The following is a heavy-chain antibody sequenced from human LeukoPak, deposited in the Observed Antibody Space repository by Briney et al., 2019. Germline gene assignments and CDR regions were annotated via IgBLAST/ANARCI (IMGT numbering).Heavy chain of an antibody. CDR1: GFTFSSYW. CDR2: IKQDGSEK. CDR3: ASLDYYDSSGYYYFRDAFDI. Sequence: GGSLRLSCAASGFTFSSYWMSWVCQAPGKGLEWVANIKQDGSEKYYVDSVKGRFTISRDNAKNSLYLQMNSLRAEDTAVYYCASLDYYDSSGYYYFRDAFDIWGQGTMVTVSS. V-gene: IGHV3-7*01. J-gene: IGHJ3*02. D-gene: IGHD3-22*01.